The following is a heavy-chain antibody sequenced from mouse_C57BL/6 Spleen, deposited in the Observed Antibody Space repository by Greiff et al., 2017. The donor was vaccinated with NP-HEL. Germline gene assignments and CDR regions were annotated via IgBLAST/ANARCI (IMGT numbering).Heavy chain of an antibody. CDR2: IYPGSGNT. D-gene: IGHD1-1*01. V-gene: IGHV1-66*01. J-gene: IGHJ1*03. Sequence: QVQLQQSGPELVKPGASVKISCKASGYSFTSYYIHWVKQRPGQGLEWIGWIYPGSGNTKYNEKFKGKATLTADTSSSTAYMQLSSLTSEDSAVYYCARSGFLTTVVATNYWYFDVWGTGTTVTVSS. CDR1: GYSFTSYY. CDR3: ARSGFLTTVVATNYWYFDV.